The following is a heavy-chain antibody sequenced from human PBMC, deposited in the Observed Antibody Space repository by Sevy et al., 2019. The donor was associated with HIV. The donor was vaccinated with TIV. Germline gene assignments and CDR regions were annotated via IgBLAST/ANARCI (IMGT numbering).Heavy chain of an antibody. CDR1: GFTFSDHY. CDR2: IKPDGTEK. V-gene: IGHV3-7*03. J-gene: IGHJ2*01. Sequence: GESLKISCAASGFTFSDHYMTWVRQAPGKGLQCVAKIKPDGTEKFYVDSMRGRFTVSRDNAKNSLYRQMNSLRLDDTAVYYCTREFWWRFDLWGRGTLVTVSS. D-gene: IGHD2-21*01. CDR3: TREFWWRFDL.